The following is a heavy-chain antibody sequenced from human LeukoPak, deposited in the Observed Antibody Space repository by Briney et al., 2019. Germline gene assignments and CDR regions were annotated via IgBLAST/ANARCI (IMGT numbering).Heavy chain of an antibody. J-gene: IGHJ4*02. CDR1: GGSISSRSYY. V-gene: IGHV4-39*01. CDR3: ARHGARGYQLLLYYFDY. D-gene: IGHD2-2*01. CDR2: VYYSGST. Sequence: PSETLSLTCTVSGGSISSRSYYWGWIRQPPGKGLEWIGNVYYSGSTLYNPSLKSRVTISVDTSKNQFSLKLSSVTAADTAVYYCARHGARGYQLLLYYFDYWGQGTLVTVSS.